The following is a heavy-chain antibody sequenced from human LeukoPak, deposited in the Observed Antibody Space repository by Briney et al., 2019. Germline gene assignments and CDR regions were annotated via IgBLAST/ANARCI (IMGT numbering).Heavy chain of an antibody. Sequence: SETLSLTCAVYGVSFSGYYWSWIRQPPGKGLEWIGEINHSGSTNYNPSLKSRVTISVDTSKNQFSLKLSSVTAADTAVYYCASLVGATTNYWVQGTLVTVSS. CDR2: INHSGST. CDR1: GVSFSGYY. CDR3: ASLVGATTNY. D-gene: IGHD1-26*01. V-gene: IGHV4-34*01. J-gene: IGHJ4*02.